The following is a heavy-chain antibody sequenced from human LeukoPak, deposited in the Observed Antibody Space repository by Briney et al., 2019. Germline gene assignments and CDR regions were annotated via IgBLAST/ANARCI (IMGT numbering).Heavy chain of an antibody. V-gene: IGHV4-39*07. CDR3: ASFMSGSYYRN. J-gene: IGHJ4*02. Sequence: SETLSLTCTVSGGSISSSSYYWGWIRQPPGKGLEWIGSIYYSGSTYYNPSLKSRVTISVDTSKNQFSLKLSSVTAADTAVYYCASFMSGSYYRNWGQGTLVTVSS. CDR2: IYYSGST. CDR1: GGSISSSSYY. D-gene: IGHD1-26*01.